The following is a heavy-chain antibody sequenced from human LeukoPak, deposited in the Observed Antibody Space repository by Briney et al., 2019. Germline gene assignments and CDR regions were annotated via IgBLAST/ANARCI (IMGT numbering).Heavy chain of an antibody. J-gene: IGHJ4*02. CDR1: GFTFSDYY. D-gene: IGHD2-15*01. Sequence: GGTLRLSCAASGFTFSDYYVSWIRQAPGKGLEWVSYISSSGSTIYYADSVKGRFTISRDNAKNSLYLQMNSLRAEDTAVYYCARDLRRSSHIVVVVAAHDYWGQGTLVTVSS. CDR3: ARDLRRSSHIVVVVAAHDY. V-gene: IGHV3-11*01. CDR2: ISSSGSTI.